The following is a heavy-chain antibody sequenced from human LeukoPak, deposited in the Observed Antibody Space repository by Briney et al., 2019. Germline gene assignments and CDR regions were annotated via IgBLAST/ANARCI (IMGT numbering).Heavy chain of an antibody. D-gene: IGHD3-22*01. CDR1: GGSISSGNYY. Sequence: PSETLSLTCTVSGGSISSGNYYWSWIRQPPGKGLEWIGYIYFSGNTYYNPSLTSRATISVDTSKNQFSLKLNSVTAADTAVYFCTRVLLDYFDSNGYPDYWGQGTLVTVSS. J-gene: IGHJ4*02. CDR3: TRVLLDYFDSNGYPDY. V-gene: IGHV4-30-4*01. CDR2: IYFSGNT.